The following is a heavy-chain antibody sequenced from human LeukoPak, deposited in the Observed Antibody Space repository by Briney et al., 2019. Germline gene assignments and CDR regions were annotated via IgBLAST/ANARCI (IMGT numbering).Heavy chain of an antibody. D-gene: IGHD2-2*01. CDR2: ISWNSGSI. J-gene: IGHJ4*02. V-gene: IGHV3-9*01. CDR3: ARHCSSSNCRAY. CDR1: GFTFDDYA. Sequence: PGRSLRLSCAASGFTFDDYAMHWVRQAPGKGLEWVSGISWNSGSIGYADSVKGRFTISRDNAKNSVYLQMNSLRAEDTAVYYCARHCSSSNCRAYWGQGTLVTVSS.